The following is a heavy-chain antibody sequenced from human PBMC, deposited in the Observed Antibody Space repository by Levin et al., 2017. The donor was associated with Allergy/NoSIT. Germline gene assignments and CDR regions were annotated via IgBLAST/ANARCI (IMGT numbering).Heavy chain of an antibody. Sequence: SQTLSLTCTVSGGSISSGDYYWSWIRQPPGKGLEWIGYIYYSGSTYYNPSLKSRVTISVDTSKNQFSLKLSSVTAADTAVYYCARVSRGYYDILTGYYNWFDPWGQGTLVTVSS. CDR3: ARVSRGYYDILTGYYNWFDP. J-gene: IGHJ5*02. CDR2: IYYSGST. CDR1: GGSISSGDYY. D-gene: IGHD3-9*01. V-gene: IGHV4-30-4*01.